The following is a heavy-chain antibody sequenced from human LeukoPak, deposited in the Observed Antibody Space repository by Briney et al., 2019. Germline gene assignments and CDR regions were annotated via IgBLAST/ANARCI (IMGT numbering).Heavy chain of an antibody. CDR1: GYTFTSYD. CDR2: MNPNSGNT. Sequence: ASVKVSCKASGYTFTSYDINWVRQATGQGLEWMGWMNPNSGNTGFAQKFQGRVTMTRNTSISIAYMELSSLRSEDTAVYYCARGVRCTNGVCYHNWFDPWGQGTLVTVSS. J-gene: IGHJ5*02. D-gene: IGHD2-8*01. CDR3: ARGVRCTNGVCYHNWFDP. V-gene: IGHV1-8*01.